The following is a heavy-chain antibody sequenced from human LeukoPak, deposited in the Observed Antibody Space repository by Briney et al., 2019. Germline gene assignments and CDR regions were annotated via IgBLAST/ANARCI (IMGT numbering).Heavy chain of an antibody. J-gene: IGHJ3*02. CDR1: GFTFSSYW. CDR3: ARAFGYSYGLGAFDI. Sequence: GGSLRLSCAASGFTFSSYWMSWVRQAPGKGLEWVANIKQDGSEKYYVDSVKGRFTISRDNAKNSLYLQMNSLRAEDTAVYYCARAFGYSYGLGAFDIWGQGTMVTVSS. CDR2: IKQDGSEK. V-gene: IGHV3-7*01. D-gene: IGHD5-18*01.